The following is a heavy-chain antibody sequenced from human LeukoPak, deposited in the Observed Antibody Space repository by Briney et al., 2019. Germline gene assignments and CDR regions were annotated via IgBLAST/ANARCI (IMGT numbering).Heavy chain of an antibody. V-gene: IGHV4-39*01. D-gene: IGHD1-26*01. Sequence: SETLSLTCSVSGGSISSSSYYWGWIRQPPGKGLEWIGSLYHSGSTFYNPSLKSRVTISVDTSKNQFSLKLSSVTAADTAVYYCANIIVGTTRHAFDIWGQGTMVTVSS. CDR2: LYHSGST. CDR3: ANIIVGTTRHAFDI. CDR1: GGSISSSSYY. J-gene: IGHJ3*02.